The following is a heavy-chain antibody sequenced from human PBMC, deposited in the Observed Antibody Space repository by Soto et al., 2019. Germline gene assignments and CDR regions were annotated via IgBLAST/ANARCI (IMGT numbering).Heavy chain of an antibody. J-gene: IGHJ6*03. CDR1: GGSFSGYY. Sequence: SETLSLTCAVYGGSFSGYYWSWIRQPPGKGLEWIGEINHSGSTNYNPSLKSRVTISVDTSKNQFSLKLSSVTAADTAVYYCARVRVVGKEWYYSNSWQYYMDVWGQGTTVTVSS. D-gene: IGHD4-4*01. V-gene: IGHV4-34*01. CDR3: ARVRVVGKEWYYSNSWQYYMDV. CDR2: INHSGST.